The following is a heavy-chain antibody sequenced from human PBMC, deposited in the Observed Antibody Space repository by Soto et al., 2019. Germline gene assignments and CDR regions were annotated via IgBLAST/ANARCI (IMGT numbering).Heavy chain of an antibody. CDR3: ARGGEIVVVPAAIGTFDP. CDR1: GGSFSGYY. CDR2: INHSGST. Sequence: QVQLQQWGAGLLKPSETLSLTCAVYGGSFSGYYWSWIRQPPGKGLEWIGEINHSGSTNYNPSLKSRVTILVDPSKNQFSLTLSSVTAADTAVYYCARGGEIVVVPAAIGTFDPWGQGTLVTVSS. J-gene: IGHJ5*02. D-gene: IGHD2-2*01. V-gene: IGHV4-34*01.